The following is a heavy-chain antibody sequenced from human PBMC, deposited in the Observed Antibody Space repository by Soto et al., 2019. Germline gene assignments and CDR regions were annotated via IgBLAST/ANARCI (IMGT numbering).Heavy chain of an antibody. Sequence: GASVKVSCKASGGTFSSYAISWVRQAPGQGLEWMGGIIPIFGTANYAQKFQGRVTITADESTSTAYMELSSLRSEDTAVYYCARAKSGYSYGYLPFDYWGQGTLVTV. J-gene: IGHJ4*02. D-gene: IGHD5-18*01. CDR1: GGTFSSYA. CDR2: IIPIFGTA. V-gene: IGHV1-69*13. CDR3: ARAKSGYSYGYLPFDY.